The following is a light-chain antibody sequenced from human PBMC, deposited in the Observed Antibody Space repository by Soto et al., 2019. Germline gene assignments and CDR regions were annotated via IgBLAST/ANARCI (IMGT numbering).Light chain of an antibody. CDR1: QGIRND. Sequence: IQMTQSPSSLSASVEDRVTITCRASQGIRNDLGWYQQKPGKAPKLLIYKASSLESGVPSRFSGSGSGTEFTLTISSLQPDDFATYYCQLYNSYSWTFGQGTKV. CDR3: QLYNSYSWT. J-gene: IGKJ1*01. V-gene: IGKV1-5*03. CDR2: KAS.